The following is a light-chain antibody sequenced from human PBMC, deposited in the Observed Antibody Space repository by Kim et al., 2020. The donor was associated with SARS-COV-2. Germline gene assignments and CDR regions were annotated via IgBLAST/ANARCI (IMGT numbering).Light chain of an antibody. CDR3: QQYNNWPWHT. J-gene: IGKJ2*01. CDR2: GAS. Sequence: EILMTQSPGTLSVSPGERATLSCRASQSVNSNLAWYQQKPGQAPRLLIYGASTRATGIPARFSGSGSGTEFTLSISSLQSEDFAVYYWQQYNNWPWHTLGQGPKLEI. CDR1: QSVNSN. V-gene: IGKV3-15*01.